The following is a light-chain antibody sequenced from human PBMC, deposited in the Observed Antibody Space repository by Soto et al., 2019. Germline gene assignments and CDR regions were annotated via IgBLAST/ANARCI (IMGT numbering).Light chain of an antibody. CDR1: QSISKY. CDR3: QQYNSSPWP. J-gene: IGKJ1*01. Sequence: DTQMTQSPSTLSASVGDRVTITCRASQSISKYLAWYQHKPGKATKFLIHDASSLESGVPLRFSGSGSGTEFTLIISSLQPDDLATYYCQQYNSSPWPVGQGTPVDI. CDR2: DAS. V-gene: IGKV1-5*01.